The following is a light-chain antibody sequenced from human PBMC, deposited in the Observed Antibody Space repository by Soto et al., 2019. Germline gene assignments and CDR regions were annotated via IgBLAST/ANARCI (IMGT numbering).Light chain of an antibody. Sequence: QSVLTQPPSVSGAPGQRVTISCTGSSSNIGAGYDVHWYQQLPGRAPKLLIYDNSNRPSGVPDRFSGSKSGTSGSLAITGLQAEDEADYHCCSYGGFSTFVLFGGGTKLTVL. CDR3: CSYGGFSTFVL. CDR1: SSNIGAGYD. CDR2: DNS. J-gene: IGLJ2*01. V-gene: IGLV1-40*01.